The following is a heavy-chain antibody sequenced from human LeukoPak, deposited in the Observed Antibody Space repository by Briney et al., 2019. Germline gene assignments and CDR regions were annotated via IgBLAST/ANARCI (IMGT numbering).Heavy chain of an antibody. CDR1: GFPFSIYG. V-gene: IGHV3-21*01. CDR2: ITGSGISA. Sequence: GGSLRLSCAASGFPFSIYGMSWVRQAPGKRLEWVSSITGSGISAYYADSVKGRFTISRDNAKNSLYLQMNSLRAEDTAVYYCARGSWFDPWGQGTLVTVSS. CDR3: ARGSWFDP. J-gene: IGHJ5*02.